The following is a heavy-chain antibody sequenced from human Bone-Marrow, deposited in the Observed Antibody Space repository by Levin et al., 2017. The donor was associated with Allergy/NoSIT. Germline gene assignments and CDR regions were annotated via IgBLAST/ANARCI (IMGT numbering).Heavy chain of an antibody. CDR1: GGTFSSYA. D-gene: IGHD5-24*01. J-gene: IGHJ5*02. CDR2: IIPIFGTA. Sequence: SVKVSCKASGGTFSSYAISWVRQAPGQGLEWMGGIIPIFGTANYAQKFQGRVTITADESTSTAYMELSSLRSEDTAVYYCARDPWGDGYNENWFDPWGQGTLVTVSS. CDR3: ARDPWGDGYNENWFDP. V-gene: IGHV1-69*13.